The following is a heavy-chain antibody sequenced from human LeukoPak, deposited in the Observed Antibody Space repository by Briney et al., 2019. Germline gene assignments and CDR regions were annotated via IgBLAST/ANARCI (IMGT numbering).Heavy chain of an antibody. V-gene: IGHV3-11*01. CDR2: ISSSGSTI. Sequence: GGSLRLSCAASGFTVSSNYMSWVRQAPGKGLEWVSYISSSGSTIYYADSVKGRFTISRDNAKNSLYLQMNSLRAEDTAVYYCARDEPGGEIDYWGQGTLVTVSS. J-gene: IGHJ4*02. D-gene: IGHD3-16*01. CDR3: ARDEPGGEIDY. CDR1: GFTVSSNY.